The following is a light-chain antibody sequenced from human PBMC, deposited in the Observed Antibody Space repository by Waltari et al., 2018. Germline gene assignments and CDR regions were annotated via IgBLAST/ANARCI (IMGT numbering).Light chain of an antibody. V-gene: IGKV3-20*01. Sequence: CRARQSVSSSYLAWYQQKPGQAPRLLIDGASSRATGIPDRFSGSGSGTDFTLTISRREPEDFAVYYCQQYGSSPYTFGQGTKLEIK. CDR1: QSVSSSY. CDR2: GAS. CDR3: QQYGSSPYT. J-gene: IGKJ2*01.